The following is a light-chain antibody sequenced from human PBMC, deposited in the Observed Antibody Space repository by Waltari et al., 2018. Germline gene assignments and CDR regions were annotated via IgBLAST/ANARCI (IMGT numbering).Light chain of an antibody. CDR2: GNN. CDR3: AAWDDSLSRWL. V-gene: IGLV1-47*01. Sequence: QSVLTQPPSASGTPGQRVTISCSGRNSNIGSNYVYWYQHVPGPAPKLLSCGNNRRPSGGPDRFAGSSSGAWASLAISGLRSEDEADYYCAAWDDSLSRWLLGGGTKLTVL. J-gene: IGLJ3*02. CDR1: NSNIGSNY.